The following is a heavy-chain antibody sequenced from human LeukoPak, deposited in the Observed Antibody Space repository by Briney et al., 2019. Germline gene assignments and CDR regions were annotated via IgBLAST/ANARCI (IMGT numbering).Heavy chain of an antibody. D-gene: IGHD4-23*01. CDR2: ISGSGGST. J-gene: IGHJ4*02. CDR1: EFTFSSYW. CDR3: AKDSYGGPNYYFDY. V-gene: IGHV3-23*01. Sequence: GGSLRLSCVASEFTFSSYWMSWVRQAPGKGLEWVSAISGSGGSTYYADSVKGRFTISRDNSKNTLYLQMNSLRAEDTAVYYCAKDSYGGPNYYFDYWGQGTLVTVSS.